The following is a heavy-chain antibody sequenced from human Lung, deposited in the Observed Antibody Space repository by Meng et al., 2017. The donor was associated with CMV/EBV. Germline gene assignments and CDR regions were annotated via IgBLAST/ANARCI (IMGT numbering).Heavy chain of an antibody. CDR2: INWNGGST. CDR1: GFTFDDYG. CDR3: AREEYSSSSQAGQYYYYYYGMDV. D-gene: IGHD6-6*01. V-gene: IGHV3-20*03. Sequence: GGSLRLXXAASGFTFDDYGMSWVRQAPGKGMEWVSGINWNGGSTGYADPVKGRFTISRDNAKNSLYLQMNSLRAEDTALYYCAREEYSSSSQAGQYYYYYYGMDVWGQGTXVTVSS. J-gene: IGHJ6*02.